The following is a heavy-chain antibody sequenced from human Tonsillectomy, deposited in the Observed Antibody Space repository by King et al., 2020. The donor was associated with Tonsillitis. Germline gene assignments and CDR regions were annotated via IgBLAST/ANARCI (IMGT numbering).Heavy chain of an antibody. D-gene: IGHD6-19*01. CDR3: AREYAEAVAGPLDY. CDR1: GGSISSYC. J-gene: IGHJ4*02. CDR2: IYPSGST. V-gene: IGHV4-4*07. Sequence: VQLQESGPGLVKPSETLSLTCTVSGGSISSYCWTWIRQPAGKGLEWIGRIYPSGSTNYNPSLRSRATMSVDTSKKQVSLILSPVTAADSAVYYCAREYAEAVAGPLDYCGQRTLVTVSS.